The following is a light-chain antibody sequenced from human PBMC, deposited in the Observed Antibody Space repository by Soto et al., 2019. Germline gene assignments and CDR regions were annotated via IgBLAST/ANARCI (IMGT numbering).Light chain of an antibody. CDR3: QQYDDSPFT. V-gene: IGKV3-20*01. Sequence: ENVLTQSPGTLSLSPGERATLSCRASQPVRENYLAWYQQKPGQAPRLLIYGAASRATGIPDRFRGSGSGTDCSLTISRLETEDFAVYYCQQYDDSPFTFGPGTKVDIK. CDR2: GAA. J-gene: IGKJ3*01. CDR1: QPVRENY.